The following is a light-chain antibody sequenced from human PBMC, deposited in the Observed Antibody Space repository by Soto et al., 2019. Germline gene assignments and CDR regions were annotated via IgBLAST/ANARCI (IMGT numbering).Light chain of an antibody. CDR1: QSVSSN. CDR3: QQHNNWPPWT. Sequence: EIVMTQSPATLSVSPGERATLSCRASQSVSSNLSWYQQKPGQAPRLLMYGASTRATGIPYRFSGSGSGTEVTLTISSLQSEDFAVYYCQQHNNWPPWTFGQRTTVAIK. J-gene: IGKJ1*01. V-gene: IGKV3-15*01. CDR2: GAS.